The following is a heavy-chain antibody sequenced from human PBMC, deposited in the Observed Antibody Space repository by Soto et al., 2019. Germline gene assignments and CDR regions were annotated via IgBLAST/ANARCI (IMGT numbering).Heavy chain of an antibody. CDR3: ASDMGTT. CDR2: MNPNSGHT. Sequence: QVQLVQSGAEVKKPGASVKVSCKASGYTFTSHDINWMRQTTGQGLEWMGWMNPNSGHTNSAQKFQGRVTMTRDTSINTAYMELTNLRSEDTAIYYCASDMGTTWGQGTLATVSS. CDR1: GYTFTSHD. J-gene: IGHJ5*02. D-gene: IGHD5-18*01. V-gene: IGHV1-8*01.